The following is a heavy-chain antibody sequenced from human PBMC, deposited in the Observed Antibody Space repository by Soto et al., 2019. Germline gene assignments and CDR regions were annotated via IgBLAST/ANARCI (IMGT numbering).Heavy chain of an antibody. V-gene: IGHV1-58*02. CDR3: AADAATLLDAFDI. D-gene: IGHD1-26*01. CDR1: GFTFTSSA. CDR2: IVVGSGNT. Sequence: ASVKVSCKASGFTFTSSAMQWVRQARGQRLEWIGWIVVGSGNTNYAQKFQERVTITRDMSTSTAYMELSSLRSEDTAVYYCAADAATLLDAFDIWGQGTMVTVSS. J-gene: IGHJ3*02.